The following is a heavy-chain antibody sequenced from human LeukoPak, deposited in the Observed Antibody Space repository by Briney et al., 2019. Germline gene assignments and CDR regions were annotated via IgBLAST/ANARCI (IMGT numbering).Heavy chain of an antibody. V-gene: IGHV4-59*01. CDR2: IYYIGST. J-gene: IGHJ4*02. D-gene: IGHD5-24*01. Sequence: SETLSLTCTVSGGSINGYYWSWIRQSPGEGLGSLGYIYYIGSTNYNPSLKSRVTMSVDTSRNQFFLRLSSVTAADTAVCYCARLRREMATIFDYWGQGTLVTVSS. CDR3: ARLRREMATIFDY. CDR1: GGSINGYY.